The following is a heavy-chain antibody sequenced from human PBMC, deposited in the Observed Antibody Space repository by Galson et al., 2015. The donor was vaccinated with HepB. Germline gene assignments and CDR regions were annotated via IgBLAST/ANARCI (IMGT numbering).Heavy chain of an antibody. J-gene: IGHJ4*02. CDR1: GFTFSSYG. CDR2: IWYDGSNK. D-gene: IGHD3-3*01. V-gene: IGHV3-33*01. Sequence: SLRLSCAASGFTFSSYGMHWVRQAPGKGLEWVAVIWYDGSNKYYADSVKGRFTISRDNSKNTLYLQMNSLRAEDTAVYYCARGYDFWSGLGRAYYFDYWGQGTLVTVSS. CDR3: ARGYDFWSGLGRAYYFDY.